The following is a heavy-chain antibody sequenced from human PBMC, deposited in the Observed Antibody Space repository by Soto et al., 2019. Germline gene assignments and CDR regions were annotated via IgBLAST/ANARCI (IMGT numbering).Heavy chain of an antibody. CDR1: GFTFSSYG. CDR2: IWYDGSNK. V-gene: IGHV3-33*01. CDR3: ARDSTQQLVKFDY. D-gene: IGHD6-13*01. Sequence: GGSLRLSCAASGFTFSSYGMHWVRQAPGKGLEWVAVIWYDGSNKYYADSVKGRFTISRDNSKNTLYLQMNSLRAEDTAVYYCARDSTQQLVKFDYWGQGTLVTVSS. J-gene: IGHJ4*02.